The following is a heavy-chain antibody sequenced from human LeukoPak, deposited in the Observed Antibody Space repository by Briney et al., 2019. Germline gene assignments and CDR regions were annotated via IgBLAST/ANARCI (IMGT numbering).Heavy chain of an antibody. D-gene: IGHD3-10*01. J-gene: IGHJ4*02. Sequence: GASVKVSCKASGYTFTSYGISWVRQAPGQGLEWMGWISAYNGNTNYAQKLQGRVTMTTDTSTSTAYMELRSLRSDDTAVYYCARGGPYMVRGVITPFFDYWGQGTLVTVSS. V-gene: IGHV1-18*01. CDR3: ARGGPYMVRGVITPFFDY. CDR1: GYTFTSYG. CDR2: ISAYNGNT.